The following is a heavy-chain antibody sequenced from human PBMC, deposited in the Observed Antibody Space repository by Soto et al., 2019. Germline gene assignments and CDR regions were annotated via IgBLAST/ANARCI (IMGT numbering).Heavy chain of an antibody. Sequence: QVQLQESGPGLVKPSQTLSLTCTVSGGSIRSGGYYWSWIRQHPGKGLEWIGYFYYSGNTYYNPSLKCRLTISGDTSKNQFSLNLSSVTAADTAVYYCARAMGAINYFDYWGQGTLVTVSS. D-gene: IGHD1-26*01. CDR2: FYYSGNT. CDR1: GGSIRSGGYY. CDR3: ARAMGAINYFDY. V-gene: IGHV4-31*03. J-gene: IGHJ4*02.